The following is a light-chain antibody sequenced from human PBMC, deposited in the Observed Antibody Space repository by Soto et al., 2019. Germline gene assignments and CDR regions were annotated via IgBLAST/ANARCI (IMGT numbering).Light chain of an antibody. Sequence: QSVLTHPPSVSAAPGQKVAISCSGSNSNIGNNYVSWYQQLPGAAPKLLIYDNNQRPSGISGRFSASKSGASATLGIAGLQTGDEADYYCGPWDNNLSANVFGTGTKVTVL. J-gene: IGLJ1*01. CDR3: GPWDNNLSANV. V-gene: IGLV1-51*01. CDR2: DNN. CDR1: NSNIGNNY.